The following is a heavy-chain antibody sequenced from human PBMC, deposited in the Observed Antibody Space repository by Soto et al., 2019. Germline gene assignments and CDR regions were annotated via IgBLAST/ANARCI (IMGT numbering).Heavy chain of an antibody. CDR2: INPNSGGT. Sequence: ASVKVSGKASGYTFTGYYMHWVRQAPGQGLEWMGWINPNSGGTNYAQKFQGRVTMTRDTSISTAYMELSRLRSDDTAVYYCARGLAAAGTLGWFDPWGQGTLVTVSS. CDR3: ARGLAAAGTLGWFDP. V-gene: IGHV1-2*02. D-gene: IGHD6-13*01. J-gene: IGHJ5*02. CDR1: GYTFTGYY.